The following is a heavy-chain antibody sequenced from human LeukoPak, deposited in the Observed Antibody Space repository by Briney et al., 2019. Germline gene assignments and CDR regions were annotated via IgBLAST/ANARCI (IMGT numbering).Heavy chain of an antibody. D-gene: IGHD4-17*01. CDR1: GGSFSGYY. CDR2: INHSGST. CDR3: ARVYLDDYGDQEVYFDL. V-gene: IGHV4-34*01. J-gene: IGHJ2*01. Sequence: KPSETLSLTCAVYGGSFSGYYWSWIRQPPGKGLEWIGEINHSGSTNYNPSLKSRVTISVDTSKNQFSLKLSSVTAADTAVYYCARVYLDDYGDQEVYFDLWGRGTLVTVSS.